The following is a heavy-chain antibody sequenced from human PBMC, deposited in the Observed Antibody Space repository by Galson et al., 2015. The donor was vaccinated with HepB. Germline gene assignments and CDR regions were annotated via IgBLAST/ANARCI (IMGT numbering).Heavy chain of an antibody. Sequence: SVKVSCKASGGTFSSYAISWVRQAPGQGLEWMGGIIPIFGTANYAQKFQGRVTITADESTSTAYMELSSLRSEDTAVYYCARDYSGSYYSDYWGQGTLVTVSS. CDR3: ARDYSGSYYSDY. V-gene: IGHV1-69*13. CDR2: IIPIFGTA. D-gene: IGHD1-26*01. CDR1: GGTFSSYA. J-gene: IGHJ4*02.